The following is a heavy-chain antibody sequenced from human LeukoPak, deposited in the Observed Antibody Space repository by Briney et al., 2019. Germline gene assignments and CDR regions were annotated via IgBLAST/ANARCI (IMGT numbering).Heavy chain of an antibody. CDR3: ANKLLWFGEVIDY. Sequence: GGSLRLSCAASGFTFSSYAMSWVRQAPGKGLEWVSAISGSGGSTYYADSVKGRFTISRDNSKNTLYLQMNSLRAEDTAVYYCANKLLWFGEVIDYWGQGTLVTVSS. D-gene: IGHD3-10*01. V-gene: IGHV3-23*01. J-gene: IGHJ4*02. CDR1: GFTFSSYA. CDR2: ISGSGGST.